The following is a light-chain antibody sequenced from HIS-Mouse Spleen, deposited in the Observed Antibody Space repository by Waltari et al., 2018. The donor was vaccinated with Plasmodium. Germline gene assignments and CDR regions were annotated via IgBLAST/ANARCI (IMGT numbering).Light chain of an antibody. V-gene: IGLV2-23*03. Sequence: SALTQPASVSGSPGQSITISCTGTSSDVGSYNLVSWYQQNPGNAPKLMIYEGSKRTSGVANRFSGSKAGNTASLTISGLQAEDEADYYCCSYAGSSTFVVFGGGTKLTVL. CDR1: SSDVGSYNL. J-gene: IGLJ2*01. CDR2: EGS. CDR3: CSYAGSSTFVV.